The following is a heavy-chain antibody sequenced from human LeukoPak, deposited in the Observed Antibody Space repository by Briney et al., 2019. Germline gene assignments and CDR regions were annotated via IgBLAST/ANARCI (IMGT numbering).Heavy chain of an antibody. CDR1: GFTFSNYA. Sequence: PGGSLRLSCAASGFTFSNYAMSWVRQAPGKGLEWVSAISGSGGSTYYADSVKGRFTISRDNSKNTLYLQMNSLRAEDTAVYYCARVLWNGDYPRFDYWGQGTLVTVSS. D-gene: IGHD4-17*01. CDR3: ARVLWNGDYPRFDY. V-gene: IGHV3-23*01. CDR2: ISGSGGST. J-gene: IGHJ4*02.